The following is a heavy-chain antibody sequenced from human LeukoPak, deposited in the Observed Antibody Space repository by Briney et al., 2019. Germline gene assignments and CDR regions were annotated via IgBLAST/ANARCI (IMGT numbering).Heavy chain of an antibody. J-gene: IGHJ4*02. Sequence: MSSETLSPTCAVSGYSISSGYYWGWIRQPPGKGLEWIGSIYHSGSTYYNPSPKSRVTISVDTSKNQFSLKLSSVTAADTAVYYCARHPTAATIDYWGQGTLVTVSS. D-gene: IGHD2-15*01. V-gene: IGHV4-38-2*01. CDR1: GYSISSGYY. CDR2: IYHSGST. CDR3: ARHPTAATIDY.